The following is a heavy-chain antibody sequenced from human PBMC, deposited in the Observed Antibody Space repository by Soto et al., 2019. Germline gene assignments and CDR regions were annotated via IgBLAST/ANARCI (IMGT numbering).Heavy chain of an antibody. CDR1: GGTFRNYP. Sequence: SVKVSCKASGGTFRNYPFSWVRQAPGQGLEWMGGIIPVIGVPSYARKFQGRVTITADASTSTVYMDLSSLTSEDTAVYFCARVLGFGDGHISHFHYWGHVTLVTVSA. CDR3: ARVLGFGDGHISHFHY. J-gene: IGHJ4*01. D-gene: IGHD3-16*01. CDR2: IIPVIGVP. V-gene: IGHV1-69*10.